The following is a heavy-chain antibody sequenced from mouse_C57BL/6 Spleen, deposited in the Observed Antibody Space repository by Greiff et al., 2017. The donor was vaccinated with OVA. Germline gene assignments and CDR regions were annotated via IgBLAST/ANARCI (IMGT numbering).Heavy chain of an antibody. J-gene: IGHJ4*01. Sequence: VQLQQPGAELVKPGASVKLSCKASGYTFTSYWMHWVKQRPGQGLEWIGMIHPNSGSTNYNEKFKSKATLTVDKSSSTAYMQLSSLTSEDSAVYYCARSLYYGNYRLYAMDYWGQGTSVTVSS. CDR3: ARSLYYGNYRLYAMDY. CDR1: GYTFTSYW. D-gene: IGHD2-1*01. V-gene: IGHV1-64*01. CDR2: IHPNSGST.